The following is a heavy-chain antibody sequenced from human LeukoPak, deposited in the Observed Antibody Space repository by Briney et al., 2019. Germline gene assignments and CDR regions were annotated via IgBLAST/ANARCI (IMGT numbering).Heavy chain of an antibody. CDR3: ARRSKYSSSSRFYYYYYYMDV. Sequence: GASVKVSCKASGYTFTSYGISWVRQAPGQGLEWMGGIIPIFGTANYAQKFQGRVTITADKSTSTAYMELSSLRSEDTAVYYCARRSKYSSSSRFYYYYYYMDVWGKGTTVTVSS. CDR1: GYTFTSYG. J-gene: IGHJ6*03. V-gene: IGHV1-69*06. CDR2: IIPIFGTA. D-gene: IGHD6-6*01.